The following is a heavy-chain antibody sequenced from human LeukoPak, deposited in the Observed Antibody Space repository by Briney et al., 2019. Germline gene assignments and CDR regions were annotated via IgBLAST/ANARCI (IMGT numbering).Heavy chain of an antibody. CDR3: ARGSYDYVWGSYRFGWFDP. J-gene: IGHJ5*02. Sequence: PSETLSLTCTVSGGSISSSSYYWGWIRQPPGKGLEWIGSIYYSGSTYYNPSLKSRVTISVDTSKNQFSLKLSSVTAADTAVYYCARGSYDYVWGSYRFGWFDPWGQGTLVTVSS. D-gene: IGHD3-16*02. V-gene: IGHV4-39*07. CDR2: IYYSGST. CDR1: GGSISSSSYY.